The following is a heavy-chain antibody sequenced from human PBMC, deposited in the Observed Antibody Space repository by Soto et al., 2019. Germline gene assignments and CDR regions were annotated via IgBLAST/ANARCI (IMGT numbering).Heavy chain of an antibody. D-gene: IGHD3-22*01. CDR3: ARDYYDSSGPRYDFDY. CDR1: VFTCSRYE. CDR2: ISSSGSTI. J-gene: IGHJ4*02. Sequence: SLRLSCSASVFTCSRYEMNWVRQAPGKGLEWVSYISSSGSTIYYADSVKGRFTISRDNAKNSLYLQMNSLRAEDTAVYYCARDYYDSSGPRYDFDYWGQGTLVTVSS. V-gene: IGHV3-48*03.